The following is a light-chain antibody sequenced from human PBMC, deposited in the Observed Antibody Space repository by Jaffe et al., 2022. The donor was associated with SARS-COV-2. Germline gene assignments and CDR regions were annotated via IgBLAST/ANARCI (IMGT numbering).Light chain of an antibody. Sequence: EIVLTQSPATLSLSRGERATLSCRASQSVSSYLAWYQQKPGQAPRLLIFDASNRATGIPARFSGSGSGTDFTLTISSLEPEDFAVYYCQQRGNWPLTFGGGTKVEI. V-gene: IGKV3-11*01. J-gene: IGKJ4*01. CDR2: DAS. CDR1: QSVSSY. CDR3: QQRGNWPLT.